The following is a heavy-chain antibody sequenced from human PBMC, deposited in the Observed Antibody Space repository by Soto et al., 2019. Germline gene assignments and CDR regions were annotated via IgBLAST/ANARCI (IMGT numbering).Heavy chain of an antibody. CDR1: GFTFSSYA. D-gene: IGHD3-22*01. CDR2: ISYDGSNK. J-gene: IGHJ4*02. Sequence: QVQLVESGGGVVQPGRSLRLSCAASGFTFSSYAMHWVRQAPGKGLEWVAVISYDGSNKYYADSVKGRFTISRDNSKNTLYLQMNSLRAEDTAVYYCARVYVYYDSSGFDYWGQGTLVTVSS. V-gene: IGHV3-30-3*01. CDR3: ARVYVYYDSSGFDY.